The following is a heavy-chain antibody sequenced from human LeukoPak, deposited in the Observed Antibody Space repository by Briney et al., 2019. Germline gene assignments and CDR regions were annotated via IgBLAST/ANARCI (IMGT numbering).Heavy chain of an antibody. J-gene: IGHJ4*02. CDR1: GFVFSIYT. V-gene: IGHV3-64D*06. CDR3: VKDFGRVRGTPDS. D-gene: IGHD2/OR15-2a*01. CDR2: ISGSGNGGSI. Sequence: SGGSLRLSCSASGFVFSIYTMYWVRQAPGKGPEYVSTISGSGNGGSIYYADSVKGRFTISRDDSKSIVYLQMNGLRSEDTAVYYCVKDFGRVRGTPDSWGQGTLVTDSS.